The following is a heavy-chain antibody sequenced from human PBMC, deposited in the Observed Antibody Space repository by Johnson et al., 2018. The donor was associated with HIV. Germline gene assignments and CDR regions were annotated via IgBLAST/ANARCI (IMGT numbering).Heavy chain of an antibody. D-gene: IGHD4-17*01. CDR1: RFTFSYYG. CDR3: TGVYGDWNDAFDI. J-gene: IGHJ3*02. V-gene: IGHV3-7*03. CDR2: MKQDGSEN. Sequence: VQLVESGGGVVQPGRSLRLSCAASRFTFSYYGMNWVRQAPGKGLEWVANMKQDGSENYYVDSVKGRFTISRDNAKNSLYLQISSLKTEDTAVYYCTGVYGDWNDAFDIWGQGTMVTVSS.